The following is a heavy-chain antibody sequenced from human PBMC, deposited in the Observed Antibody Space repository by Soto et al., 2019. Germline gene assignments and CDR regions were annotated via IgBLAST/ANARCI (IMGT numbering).Heavy chain of an antibody. J-gene: IGHJ4*02. CDR2: IYYSGNT. CDR1: GVSISSSIYY. CDR3: ARQRGYFDY. Sequence: QLQLQESGPGLVKPSETVSLSCTVSGVSISSSIYYWGWIRQPPGKGLEWIGSIYYSGNTYYNPSLRSRVTISVDTSKNQFSLRLSSVTAADTAVYYCARQRGYFDYWAQGTLVTVSS. V-gene: IGHV4-39*01.